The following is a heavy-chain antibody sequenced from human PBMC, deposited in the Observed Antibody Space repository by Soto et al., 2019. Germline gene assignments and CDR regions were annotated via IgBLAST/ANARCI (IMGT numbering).Heavy chain of an antibody. CDR3: ARESGYCSGGSCFYYFDY. Sequence: EVQLVESGGGLVQPGGSLRLSCAASGFTVSSNYMSWVRQAPGKGLEWVSVIYSGGSTYYADSVKSRFTISRDNSKNTLYLQMNSLRAEDTAVYYCARESGYCSGGSCFYYFDYWGQGTLVTVSS. V-gene: IGHV3-66*01. CDR2: IYSGGST. CDR1: GFTVSSNY. J-gene: IGHJ4*02. D-gene: IGHD2-15*01.